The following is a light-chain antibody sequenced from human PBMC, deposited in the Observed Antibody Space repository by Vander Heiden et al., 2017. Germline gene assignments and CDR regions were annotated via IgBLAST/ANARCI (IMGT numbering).Light chain of an antibody. CDR2: LGS. J-gene: IGKJ1*01. CDR1: QSLLHSNGYNY. CDR3: MQCRQIRRT. V-gene: IGKV2-28*01. Sequence: IVMTQSPLSLPVTPGEPASISCRSSQSLLHSNGYNYLDWYLQKPGQSPQLLIYLGSNRASGVPDRFSGSGSGTDFTLKISRVEAEDVGVYYCMQCRQIRRTFGQGTKVEIK.